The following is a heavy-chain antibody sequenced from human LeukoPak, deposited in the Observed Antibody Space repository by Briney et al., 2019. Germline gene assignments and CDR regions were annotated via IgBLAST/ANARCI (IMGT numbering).Heavy chain of an antibody. CDR2: IYYNWYT. J-gene: IGHJ3*01. CDR3: PSHSHQVIRGAFDV. CDR1: GGSFGTYC. D-gene: IGHD3-10*01. Sequence: SETLSLTYTVSGGSFGTYCFSCIRQAPGKGLEWIDYIYYNWYTKYNPSLESRIIISQDTSKDQFSLALISVPAADTALYYCPSHSHQVIRGAFDVWGQGTMVTVSS. V-gene: IGHV4-59*08.